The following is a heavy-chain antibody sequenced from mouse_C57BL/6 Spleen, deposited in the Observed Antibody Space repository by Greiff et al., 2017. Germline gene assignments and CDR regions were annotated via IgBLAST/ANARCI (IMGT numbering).Heavy chain of an antibody. V-gene: IGHV1-64*01. CDR2: IHPNSGST. CDR3: ARGGTVVEDYAMDY. D-gene: IGHD1-1*01. Sequence: QVQLQQPGAELVKPGASVKLSCKASGYTFTSYWMHWVKQRPGQGLEWIGMIHPNSGSTNYNEKFKSKATLTVDKSSSTAYMQLSSLTSEDSAVXYCARGGTVVEDYAMDYWGQGTSVTVSS. J-gene: IGHJ4*01. CDR1: GYTFTSYW.